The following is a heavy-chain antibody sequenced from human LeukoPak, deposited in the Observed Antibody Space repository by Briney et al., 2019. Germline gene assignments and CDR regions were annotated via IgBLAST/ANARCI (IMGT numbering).Heavy chain of an antibody. V-gene: IGHV4-59*08. CDR1: GGSISNYY. Sequence: SETLSLTCTVSGGSISNYYWSWMRQPPGKGLEWIGYIFYSGSTNYDPSLKSRVSISGDTSKNQISLKLSSVTAADTALYYCARHAGGSGSPRPYYGMDVWGQGTTATVSS. CDR2: IFYSGST. J-gene: IGHJ6*02. CDR3: ARHAGGSGSPRPYYGMDV. D-gene: IGHD3-10*01.